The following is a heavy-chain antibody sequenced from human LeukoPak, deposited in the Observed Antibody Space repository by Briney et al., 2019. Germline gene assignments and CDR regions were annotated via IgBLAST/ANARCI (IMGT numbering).Heavy chain of an antibody. D-gene: IGHD3-16*02. CDR2: IYYSGST. V-gene: IGHV4-31*03. J-gene: IGHJ6*02. CDR3: ARGDGVTPGYGMDV. Sequence: SQTLSLTCTVSGGSISSGGYYWSWIRQHPGKGLEWIGYIYYSGSTYYNPSLKSRVTISVDTSKNQFSLKLSSVTAADTAVYYCARGDGVTPGYGMDVWGQGTTVTVSS. CDR1: GGSISSGGYY.